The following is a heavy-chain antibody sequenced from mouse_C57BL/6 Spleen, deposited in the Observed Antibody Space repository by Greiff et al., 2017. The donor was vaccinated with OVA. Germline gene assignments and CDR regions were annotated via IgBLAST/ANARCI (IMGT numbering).Heavy chain of an antibody. CDR1: GFNIKDDY. CDR2: IDPENGDT. J-gene: IGHJ1*03. D-gene: IGHD2-5*01. V-gene: IGHV14-4*01. Sequence: EVQLQQSGAELVRPGASVKLSCTASGFNIKDDYMHWVKQRPEQGLEWIGWIDPENGDTEYASKFQGKATITADTSSNTAYLQLSSLTSEDTAVYYCTTSYSNYGYFDVWGTGTTVTVSS. CDR3: TTSYSNYGYFDV.